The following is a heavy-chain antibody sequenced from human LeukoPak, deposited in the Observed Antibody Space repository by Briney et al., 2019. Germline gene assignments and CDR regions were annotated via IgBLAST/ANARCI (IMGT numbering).Heavy chain of an antibody. CDR1: GFTFSSIG. D-gene: IGHD1-26*01. Sequence: GGSLRLSCAASGFTFSSIGMHWVRQTPGKGLEWVAGIWYDGSSKYYTDSVQGRFTISRDNDRNTLLLQMNSLRAQDTAVYYCVRASIEGATILDYWGQGTLVTVSS. V-gene: IGHV3-33*01. CDR2: IWYDGSSK. J-gene: IGHJ4*02. CDR3: VRASIEGATILDY.